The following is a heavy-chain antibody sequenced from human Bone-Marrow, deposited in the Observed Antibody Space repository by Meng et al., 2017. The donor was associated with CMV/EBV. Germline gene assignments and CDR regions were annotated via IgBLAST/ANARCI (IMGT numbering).Heavy chain of an antibody. Sequence: YTFTYRYLHWVRQAPGQALEWMGWITPFNGNTNYAQKFQDRVTITRDRSMSTAYMELSSQRSEDTAMYYCARSGDSSGPLGLYGMDVWGQGTTVTVSS. CDR3: ARSGDSSGPLGLYGMDV. D-gene: IGHD3-22*01. V-gene: IGHV1-45*02. J-gene: IGHJ6*02. CDR2: ITPFNGNT. CDR1: YTFTYRY.